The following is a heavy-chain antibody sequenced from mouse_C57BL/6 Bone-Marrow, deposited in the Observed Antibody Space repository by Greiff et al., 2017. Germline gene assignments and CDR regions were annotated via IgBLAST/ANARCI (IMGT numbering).Heavy chain of an antibody. Sequence: VQLQQSGAELVRPGASVKLSCKASGYTFTDYYINWVKQRPGQGLEWIARIYPGSGNTYYNEKFKGKATLTAEKSSSTAYMQLSSLTSEDSAVYFCARLSFYYANQSFAYWGQGTLVTVSA. D-gene: IGHD2-1*01. CDR2: IYPGSGNT. J-gene: IGHJ3*01. CDR3: ARLSFYYANQSFAY. V-gene: IGHV1-76*01. CDR1: GYTFTDYY.